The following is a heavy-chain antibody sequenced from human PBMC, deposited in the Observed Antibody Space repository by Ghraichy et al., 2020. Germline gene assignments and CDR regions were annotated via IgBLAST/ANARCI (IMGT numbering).Heavy chain of an antibody. D-gene: IGHD6-6*01. V-gene: IGHV4-61*01. Sequence: SETLSLTCTVSGGSVSSSSYYWSWVRQPPGKGLEWIGYMYYSGTSNYNPSLKSRVNISLDTSENQFSLKLSSVTAADTAVYYCARRTLAARHVLFDSWGLGTLVTVSS. J-gene: IGHJ4*02. CDR3: ARRTLAARHVLFDS. CDR1: GGSVSSSSYY. CDR2: MYYSGTS.